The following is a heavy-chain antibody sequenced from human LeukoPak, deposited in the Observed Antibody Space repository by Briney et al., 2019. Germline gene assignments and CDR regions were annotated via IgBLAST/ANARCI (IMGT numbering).Heavy chain of an antibody. J-gene: IGHJ4*02. Sequence: GGSLRLSCAASGFTFSSYAMHWVRQAPGKGLEWVAVISYDGSNKYYADSVKGRFTISRDNSKNTLYLQMNSLRAEDTAVYYCARDKYKKAVAADFDYWGQGTLVTVSS. CDR1: GFTFSSYA. V-gene: IGHV3-30-3*01. CDR2: ISYDGSNK. CDR3: ARDKYKKAVAADFDY. D-gene: IGHD6-19*01.